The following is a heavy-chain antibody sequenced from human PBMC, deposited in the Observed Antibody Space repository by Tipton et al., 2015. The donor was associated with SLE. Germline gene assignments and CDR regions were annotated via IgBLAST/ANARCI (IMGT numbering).Heavy chain of an antibody. CDR3: TANYYDSGTLFDY. Sequence: SLRLSCKGSGFRFGAYALSWVRQAPGKGLGWIGFIRSKADGGTTDFAASVKGRFSISRDDSKSIAYLQMNSLRSEDTAVYYCTANYYDSGTLFDYWGQGTLVAVSS. V-gene: IGHV3-49*04. J-gene: IGHJ4*02. CDR2: IRSKADGGTT. CDR1: GFRFGAYA. D-gene: IGHD3-10*01.